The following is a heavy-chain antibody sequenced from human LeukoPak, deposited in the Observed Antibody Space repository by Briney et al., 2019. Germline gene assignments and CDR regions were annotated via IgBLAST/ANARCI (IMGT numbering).Heavy chain of an antibody. CDR2: INPNSGGT. V-gene: IGHV1-2*06. J-gene: IGHJ6*02. Sequence: ASVKVSCKASGGTFSSYAISWVRQAPGQGLEWMGRINPNSGGTNYAQKFQGRVTMTRDTSISTAYMELSRLRSDDTAVYYCAREKVRQSGMDVWGQGTTVTVSS. CDR1: GGTFSSYA. D-gene: IGHD2-2*01. CDR3: AREKVRQSGMDV.